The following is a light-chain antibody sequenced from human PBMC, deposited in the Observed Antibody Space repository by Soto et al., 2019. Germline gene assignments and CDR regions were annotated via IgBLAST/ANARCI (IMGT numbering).Light chain of an antibody. V-gene: IGKV4-1*01. CDR1: QTLLSSRDNKNY. CDR3: HEYYSTPT. CDR2: WAS. Sequence: DIVMTQSPDSLAVSLGERATINCKSSQTLLSSRDNKNYLAWYQHKPGQPPKLLISWASTRESGGPDRFSGSGSGTDFTRTISSLPAAEDAIEYCHEYYSTPTFGPRTTVDIK. J-gene: IGKJ3*01.